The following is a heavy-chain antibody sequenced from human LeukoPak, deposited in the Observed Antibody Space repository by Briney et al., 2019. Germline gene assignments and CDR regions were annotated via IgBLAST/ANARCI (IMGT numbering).Heavy chain of an antibody. J-gene: IGHJ4*02. CDR1: GYTFTNHG. V-gene: IGHV1-18*01. CDR3: ARDLSLGRHDDGEPFDS. Sequence: SVKVSCKTSGYTFTNHGISWVRQAPGQGLEWMGWISGYNGNTNYVQKFRGRITMTTDTSTSTAFLQLRSLSSDDTALYYCARDLSLGRHDDGEPFDSWGQGTLVTVSS. D-gene: IGHD4-17*01. CDR2: ISGYNGNT.